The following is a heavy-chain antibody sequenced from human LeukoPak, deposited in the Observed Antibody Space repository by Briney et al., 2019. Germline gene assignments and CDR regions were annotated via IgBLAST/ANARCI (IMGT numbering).Heavy chain of an antibody. D-gene: IGHD6-6*01. CDR1: GGSVSSYY. J-gene: IGHJ4*02. CDR3: ARHDAGIAARPFDN. V-gene: IGHV4-59*08. CDR2: IYYSGST. Sequence: SETLSLTCTVSGGSVSSYYWSWIRQPPGKGLEWIGYIYYSGSTNYKPSLKSRVTISVDTSKNQFSLKLSSVTAADTAVYYCARHDAGIAARPFDNWGQGTLVTVSS.